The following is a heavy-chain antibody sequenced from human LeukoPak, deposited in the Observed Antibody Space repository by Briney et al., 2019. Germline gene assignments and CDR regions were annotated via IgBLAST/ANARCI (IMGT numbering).Heavy chain of an antibody. J-gene: IGHJ6*03. CDR2: ISGRGDST. CDR3: AKDRGVTIDYYYYYMDV. Sequence: GGSLRLSCAASGFSFSTYAMTWVRQAPGKGLEWVSVISGRGDSTHYADSVKGRFSISRDNSKNTVYLQMNSLSAGDTALYYCAKDRGVTIDYYYYYMDVWGKGTTVTVSS. D-gene: IGHD4-17*01. V-gene: IGHV3-23*01. CDR1: GFSFSTYA.